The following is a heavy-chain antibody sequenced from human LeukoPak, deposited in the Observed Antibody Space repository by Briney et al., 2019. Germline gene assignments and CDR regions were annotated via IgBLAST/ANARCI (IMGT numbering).Heavy chain of an antibody. J-gene: IGHJ5*02. D-gene: IGHD4-17*01. V-gene: IGHV4-59*12. CDR2: IYHSGST. Sequence: SETLSLTCTISGGSISSYDWSWIRQPPGKGLEWIGEIYHSGSTNYNPSLKSRVTISVDKSKNQFSLKLSSVTAADTAVYYCARKTTVTSLGWFDPWGQGTLVTVSS. CDR1: GGSISSYD. CDR3: ARKTTVTSLGWFDP.